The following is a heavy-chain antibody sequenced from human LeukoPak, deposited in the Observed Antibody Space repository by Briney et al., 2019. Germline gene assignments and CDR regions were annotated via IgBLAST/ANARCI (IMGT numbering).Heavy chain of an antibody. Sequence: MTSETLSLTCTASGVSISSYYWSWIRQPPGKGLEWFGYIYYSGSTNYNPSLKSRVTISVDTSKNQFSLKLSSVPAADTAVYYCARTTPAFDYWGQGTLVTVSS. CDR1: GVSISSYY. CDR3: ARTTPAFDY. J-gene: IGHJ4*02. D-gene: IGHD4-11*01. V-gene: IGHV4-59*01. CDR2: IYYSGST.